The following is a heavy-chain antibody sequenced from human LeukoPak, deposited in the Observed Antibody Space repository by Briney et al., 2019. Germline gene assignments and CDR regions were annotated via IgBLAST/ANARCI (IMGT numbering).Heavy chain of an antibody. CDR3: ARGGYDSSGYLYYFDY. CDR1: GGSFSGYY. V-gene: IGHV4-34*01. Sequence: PSETLSLTCAVYGGSFSGYYWSWIRQPPGKGLEWIGEINHSGSTNYNPSLKSRVTISVDTSKNQFSLKLSSVTAADTAVYCCARGGYDSSGYLYYFDYWGQGALVTVSS. CDR2: INHSGST. D-gene: IGHD3-22*01. J-gene: IGHJ4*02.